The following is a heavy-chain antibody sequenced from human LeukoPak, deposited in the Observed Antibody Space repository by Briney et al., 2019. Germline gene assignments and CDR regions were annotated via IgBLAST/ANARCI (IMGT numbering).Heavy chain of an antibody. CDR1: GGSISSYY. CDR2: IYTSGST. Sequence: KASETLSLTCTVSGGSISSYYWSWIRQPAGKGLEWIGRIYTSGSTNYNPSLKSRVTMSVDTSKNQFSLKLSSVTAADTAVYYCARDGSGSYYNAWYWFDPWGQGTLVTVSS. V-gene: IGHV4-4*07. J-gene: IGHJ5*02. D-gene: IGHD3-10*01. CDR3: ARDGSGSYYNAWYWFDP.